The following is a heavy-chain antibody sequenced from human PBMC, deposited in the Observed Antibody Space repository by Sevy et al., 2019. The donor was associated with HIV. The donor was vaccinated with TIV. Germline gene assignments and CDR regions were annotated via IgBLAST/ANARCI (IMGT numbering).Heavy chain of an antibody. J-gene: IGHJ4*02. Sequence: ASVKVSCKASGYTFTGYYMHWVRQAPGQGLEWMGWINPNSGGTNYAQTFQGRVTMTRDTSISTAYMELSRLRSDDTAVYYCARAGTYYYDSSGYYWDYWGQGTLVTVSS. D-gene: IGHD3-22*01. V-gene: IGHV1-2*02. CDR1: GYTFTGYY. CDR2: INPNSGGT. CDR3: ARAGTYYYDSSGYYWDY.